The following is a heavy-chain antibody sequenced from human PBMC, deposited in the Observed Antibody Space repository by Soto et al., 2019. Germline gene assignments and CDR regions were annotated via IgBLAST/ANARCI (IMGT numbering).Heavy chain of an antibody. V-gene: IGHV1-18*01. J-gene: IGHJ4*02. Sequence: QVPLVQSGAEVKKPGASVKVSCKASGYTFTSYGISWVRQAPGQGLEWMGWISAYNGNTNYAQKLQGRVTMTTDTTTRPAYMELRSLSSDDTAVYYCARDAGSIMITFGGVIDFDYWGQGTLVTVSS. CDR2: ISAYNGNT. CDR3: ARDAGSIMITFGGVIDFDY. D-gene: IGHD3-16*02. CDR1: GYTFTSYG.